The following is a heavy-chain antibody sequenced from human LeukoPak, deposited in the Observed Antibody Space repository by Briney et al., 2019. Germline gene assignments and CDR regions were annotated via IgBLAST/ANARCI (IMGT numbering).Heavy chain of an antibody. CDR1: GFTFSSYY. V-gene: IGHV3-66*01. J-gene: IGHJ6*02. CDR3: ARSYSNHLFGMDV. Sequence: GGSLRLSCAASGFTFSSYYMTWVRQAPGKGLEWVSVIYSGGSTYYADSVKGRVAISRDNSKNTVFLQMNSVRAEDTAVYYCARSYSNHLFGMDVWGQGTTVTVSS. CDR2: IYSGGST. D-gene: IGHD4-11*01.